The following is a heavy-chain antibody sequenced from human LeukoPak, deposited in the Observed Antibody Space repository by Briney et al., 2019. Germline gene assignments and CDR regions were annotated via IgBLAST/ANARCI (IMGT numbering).Heavy chain of an antibody. CDR2: INPNSGGT. J-gene: IGHJ5*02. D-gene: IGHD1-26*01. CDR1: GYTFTGYY. CDR3: ARVASGENWFDP. Sequence: ASVKLSCKASGYTFTGYYMHWVRQAPGQGLEWMGWINPNSGGTNYAQKFQGRVTMTRDTSISTAYMELSRLRSDDTAVYYCARVASGENWFDPWGQGTLVTVSS. V-gene: IGHV1-2*02.